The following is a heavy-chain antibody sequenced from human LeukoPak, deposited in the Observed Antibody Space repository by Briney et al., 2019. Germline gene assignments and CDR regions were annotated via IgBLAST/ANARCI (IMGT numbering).Heavy chain of an antibody. J-gene: IGHJ4*02. Sequence: PGGSLRLSCAASGFTFRTYDMHWVRQAPGKGLEWVAFIVFHGSNKYYADSVKGRFTISRDNSKNTLSLQMNSLRAEDTAIYYCAKASNTWNYFDYWGQGTLVTVSS. CDR3: AKASNTWNYFDY. D-gene: IGHD1-1*01. CDR2: IVFHGSNK. V-gene: IGHV3-30*02. CDR1: GFTFRTYD.